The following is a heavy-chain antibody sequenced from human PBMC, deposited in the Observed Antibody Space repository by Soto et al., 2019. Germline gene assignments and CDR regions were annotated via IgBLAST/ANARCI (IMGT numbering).Heavy chain of an antibody. J-gene: IGHJ4*02. V-gene: IGHV3-30-3*01. D-gene: IGHD3-16*02. CDR3: ARDLSYYFDF. Sequence: GGSLRLSCAASGFTFSSYAMHWVRQAPGKGLEWVAVISYDGSNKYYADSVKGRFTISRDNSKNTLYLQMNSLRAEDTAVYYCARDLSYYFDFCGQGTLVTVSS. CDR2: ISYDGSNK. CDR1: GFTFSSYA.